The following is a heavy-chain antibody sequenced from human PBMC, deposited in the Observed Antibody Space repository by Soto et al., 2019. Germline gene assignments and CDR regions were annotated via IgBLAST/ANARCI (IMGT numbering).Heavy chain of an antibody. CDR2: ISSSSSYI. J-gene: IGHJ6*02. V-gene: IGHV3-21*01. Sequence: LRLSCAASGFTFSSYSMNWVRQAPGKGLEWVSSISSSSSYIYYADSVKGRFTISRDNAKNSLYLQMNSLRAEDTAVYYCASLFRAYCGGDCYSVPIYYYYGMDVWGQGTTVTVSS. D-gene: IGHD2-21*02. CDR1: GFTFSSYS. CDR3: ASLFRAYCGGDCYSVPIYYYYGMDV.